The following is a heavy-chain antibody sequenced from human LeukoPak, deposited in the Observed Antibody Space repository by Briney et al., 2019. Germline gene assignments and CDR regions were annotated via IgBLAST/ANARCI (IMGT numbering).Heavy chain of an antibody. CDR3: ARDHDYGDYSYGMDV. V-gene: IGHV4-31*02. CDR2: YYSVST. J-gene: IGHJ6*02. D-gene: IGHD4-17*01. Sequence: YYSVSTYYNPSLKSRVTISVDTSKNQFSLKLSSVTAADTAVYYCARDHDYGDYSYGMDVWGQGTTVTVSS.